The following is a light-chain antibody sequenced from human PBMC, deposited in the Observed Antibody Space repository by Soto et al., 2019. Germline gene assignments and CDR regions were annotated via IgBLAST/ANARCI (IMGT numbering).Light chain of an antibody. Sequence: DIQMTQSPSSLSASVGDRVSITCRAGQSINRFLNWYQQKPGEAPKLLIYYASSLQSGVPARFSGSGSGTDFTLTISSLQPEDFATYYCQQSYNSPQTFGQGTKVEIK. CDR2: YAS. V-gene: IGKV1-39*01. J-gene: IGKJ1*01. CDR1: QSINRF. CDR3: QQSYNSPQT.